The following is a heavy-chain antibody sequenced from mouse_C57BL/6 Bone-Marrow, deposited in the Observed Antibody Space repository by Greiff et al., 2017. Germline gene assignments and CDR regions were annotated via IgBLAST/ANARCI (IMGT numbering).Heavy chain of an antibody. Sequence: QVQLKQPGAELVRPGSSVKLSCKASGYTFTSYWMDWVKQRPGQGLEWIGNIYPSDSETHYNQKFKDKATLTVDKSSSTAYMQLSRLTSEDSAVYYWAREDYYGSSAFDYWGQGTTLTVSS. CDR3: AREDYYGSSAFDY. J-gene: IGHJ2*01. V-gene: IGHV1-61*01. CDR1: GYTFTSYW. CDR2: IYPSDSET. D-gene: IGHD1-1*01.